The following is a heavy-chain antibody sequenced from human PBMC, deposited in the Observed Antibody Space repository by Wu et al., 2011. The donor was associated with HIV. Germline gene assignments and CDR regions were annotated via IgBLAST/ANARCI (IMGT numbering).Heavy chain of an antibody. Sequence: QVQLVQSGAEVKKPGASVKVSCKTSGYTFTNYYIHLLRQAPGQGPEWMGWLNPNSGVTNFGQKFQGRVTVTRDTSISTVYIDLSRLRSDDTAVYYCARGRPGSIPGFDAFDIWGQGTIGHRLF. CDR2: LNPNSGVT. D-gene: IGHD3-10*01. V-gene: IGHV1-2*02. J-gene: IGHJ3*02. CDR3: ARGRPGSIPGFDAFDI. CDR1: GYTFTNYY.